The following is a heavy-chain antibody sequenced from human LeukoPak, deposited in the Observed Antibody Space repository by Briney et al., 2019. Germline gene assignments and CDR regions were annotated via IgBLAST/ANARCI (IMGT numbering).Heavy chain of an antibody. D-gene: IGHD6-13*01. V-gene: IGHV1-18*01. CDR1: GYTFTSYG. J-gene: IGHJ6*04. CDR3: ARSLYSSSWYGYYGMDV. Sequence: GAPVKVSCKASGYTFTSYGISWVRQAPGQGLEWMGWISAYNGNTNYAQKLQGRVTMTTDTSTSTAYMELRSLRSDDTAVYYCARSLYSSSWYGYYGMDVWGKGTTVTVSS. CDR2: ISAYNGNT.